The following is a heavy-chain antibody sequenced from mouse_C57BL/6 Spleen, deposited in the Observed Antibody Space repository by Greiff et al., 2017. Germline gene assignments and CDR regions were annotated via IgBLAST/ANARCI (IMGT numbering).Heavy chain of an antibody. Sequence: VQLVESGAELVRPGTSVKVSCKASGYAFTNYLIEWVKQRPGQGLEWIGVINPGSGGTNYNEKFKGKATLTADKSSSTAYMQLSSLTSEDSAVYFCARGYDYLDYWGQGTTLTVSS. CDR3: ARGYDYLDY. J-gene: IGHJ2*01. CDR1: GYAFTNYL. D-gene: IGHD2-3*01. CDR2: INPGSGGT. V-gene: IGHV1-54*01.